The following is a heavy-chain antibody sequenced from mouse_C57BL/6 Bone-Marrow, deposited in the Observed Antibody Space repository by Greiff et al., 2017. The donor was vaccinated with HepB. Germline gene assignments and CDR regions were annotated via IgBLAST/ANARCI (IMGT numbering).Heavy chain of an antibody. CDR3: ARGDDGYFSDY. J-gene: IGHJ4*01. CDR2: IYPRSGNT. Sequence: VQVVESGAELARPGASVKLSCKASGYTFTSYGISWVKQRTGQGLEWIGEIYPRSGNTYYNEKFKGKATLTADKSSSTAYMELRSLTSEDSAVYFCARGDDGYFSDYWGQGTSVTVSS. V-gene: IGHV1-81*01. CDR1: GYTFTSYG. D-gene: IGHD2-3*01.